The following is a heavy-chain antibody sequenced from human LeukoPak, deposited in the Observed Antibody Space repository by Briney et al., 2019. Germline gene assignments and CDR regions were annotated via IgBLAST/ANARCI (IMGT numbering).Heavy chain of an antibody. Sequence: GGSLRLSCAASGFTFSSYAMHWVRQAPGKGLEWVAVISYDGSNKYYADSVKGRFTISRDNSKNTLYLQMNSLRAEDTAVYYCARSGKLYYYYGMDVWGQGTTVTVSS. CDR1: GFTFSSYA. D-gene: IGHD3-3*01. J-gene: IGHJ6*02. CDR2: ISYDGSNK. V-gene: IGHV3-30-3*01. CDR3: ARSGKLYYYYGMDV.